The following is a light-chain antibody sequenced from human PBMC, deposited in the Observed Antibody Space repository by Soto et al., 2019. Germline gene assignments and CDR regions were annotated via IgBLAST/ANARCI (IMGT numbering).Light chain of an antibody. V-gene: IGKV1-5*03. CDR1: QSISSW. CDR2: KAS. Sequence: DIQMTQSPSTLTASVGDRVTITCRASQSISSWLAWYQQKPGKAPKLLIYKASSLESGVPSRLSGSGSGTEFTLTISSLQPDDFATYYCQHYNSSPWTFGQGTKVEIK. CDR3: QHYNSSPWT. J-gene: IGKJ1*01.